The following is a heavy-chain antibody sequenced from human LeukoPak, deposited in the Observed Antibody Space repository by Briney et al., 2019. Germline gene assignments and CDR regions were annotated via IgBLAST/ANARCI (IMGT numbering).Heavy chain of an antibody. Sequence: GGSLRLSCVVSGFTFNRCWMNWVRQAPGKGLEWVAHINPDGRDTCYVDSVKGRFTISRDNAQNSMYLQMNSLRVEDTAVYYCTSWGDTTAEYFQRWGQGTLVTVSS. CDR1: GFTFNRCW. V-gene: IGHV3-7*01. D-gene: IGHD2-21*02. J-gene: IGHJ1*01. CDR2: INPDGRDT. CDR3: TSWGDTTAEYFQR.